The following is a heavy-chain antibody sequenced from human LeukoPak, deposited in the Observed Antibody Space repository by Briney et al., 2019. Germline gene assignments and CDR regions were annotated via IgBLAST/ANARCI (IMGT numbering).Heavy chain of an antibody. D-gene: IGHD6-19*01. CDR3: AKDRIPVAGRQDIWDY. CDR1: GFTFSNYA. V-gene: IGHV3-23*01. CDR2: ISGSGDRT. Sequence: PAGSLRLSCVGAGFTFSNYAMTCVRQAPGKGLGWVSGISGSGDRTYYADSVKGRFTISRDNSKNTLYLQMNSLTDDDSAVYYCAKDRIPVAGRQDIWDYWGQGTLVTVSS. J-gene: IGHJ4*02.